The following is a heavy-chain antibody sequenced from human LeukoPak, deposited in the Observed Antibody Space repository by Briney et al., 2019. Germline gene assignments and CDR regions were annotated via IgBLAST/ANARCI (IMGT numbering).Heavy chain of an antibody. CDR2: INAGNGNT. CDR3: ARDVDSSGWLMYSYFDY. D-gene: IGHD6-19*01. CDR1: GYTLTSYA. V-gene: IGHV1-3*01. J-gene: IGHJ4*02. Sequence: ASVKVSCKASGYTLTSYAMHWVRQAPGQRLEWMGWINAGNGNTKYSQKFQGRVTITRDTSASTAYMELSSLRSEDTAVYYCARDVDSSGWLMYSYFDYWGQGTLVTVSS.